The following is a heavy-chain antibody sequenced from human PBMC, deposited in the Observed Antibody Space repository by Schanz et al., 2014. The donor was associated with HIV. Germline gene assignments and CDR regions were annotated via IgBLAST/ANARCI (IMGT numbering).Heavy chain of an antibody. D-gene: IGHD3-10*01. J-gene: IGHJ4*02. CDR2: ITDSGDKT. CDR1: GFTFSNYG. CDR3: ARVFGRTYGWPDY. V-gene: IGHV3-NL1*01. Sequence: QVQLVESGGGVVQPGRSLRLSCAASGFTFSNYGMHWVRQAPGKGLEWVSSITDSGDKTDYTDSVKGRFTISRDNSKNTLYLQMTTLRTEDTAVYYCARVFGRTYGWPDYWGQGTLVSVSS.